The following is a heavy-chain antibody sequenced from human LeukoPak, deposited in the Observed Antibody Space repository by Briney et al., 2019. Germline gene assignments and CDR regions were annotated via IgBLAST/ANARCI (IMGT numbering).Heavy chain of an antibody. J-gene: IGHJ5*02. V-gene: IGHV1-2*02. CDR1: GYTFTGYY. CDR3: ARAIKGMVYAGNNWFDP. CDR2: INPNSGGT. Sequence: ASVKVSCKASGYTFTGYYMHWVRQAPGQGLEWMGWINPNSGGTNYAQKFQGRVTMTRDTSISTAYMELSRLRSDDTAVYYCARAIKGMVYAGNNWFDPWGQGTLVTVSS. D-gene: IGHD2-8*01.